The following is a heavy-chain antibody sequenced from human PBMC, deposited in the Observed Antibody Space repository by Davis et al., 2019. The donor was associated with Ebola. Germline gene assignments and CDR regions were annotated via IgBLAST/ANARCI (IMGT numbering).Heavy chain of an antibody. CDR3: ARFGQAYYYDSSGYYYNYGMDV. J-gene: IGHJ6*02. CDR2: VYYTGNS. V-gene: IGHV4-59*12. D-gene: IGHD3-22*01. Sequence: SETLSLTCTVSRGSISSYYWTWIRQPPGKGLEWIGHVYYTGNSNQNPSLKSRVTISVDTSKNQFSLKLSSVTAADTAVYYCARFGQAYYYDSSGYYYNYGMDVWGQGTTVTVSS. CDR1: RGSISSYY.